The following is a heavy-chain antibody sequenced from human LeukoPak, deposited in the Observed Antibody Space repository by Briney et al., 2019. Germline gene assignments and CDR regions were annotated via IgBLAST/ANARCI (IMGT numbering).Heavy chain of an antibody. Sequence: GASVKVSCKASGYTFTGSYIHWVRQAPGQGLEWMGWINPNTGGTEYAQSFQGRVIMTRDTSISTAYMELSSLTSDDTAVYSCAREGGGVVAPVKWGSGYPVTASS. D-gene: IGHD2-15*01. V-gene: IGHV1-2*02. CDR2: INPNTGGT. CDR1: GYTFTGSY. J-gene: IGHJ4*02. CDR3: AREGGGVVAPVK.